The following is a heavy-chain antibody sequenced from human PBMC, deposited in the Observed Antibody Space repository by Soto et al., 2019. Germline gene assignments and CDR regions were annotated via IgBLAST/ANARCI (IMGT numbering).Heavy chain of an antibody. J-gene: IGHJ6*02. CDR1: GFSFSGFE. V-gene: IGHV3-73*02. D-gene: IGHD5-12*01. Sequence: EVQLVESGGGLVQPGGSLKLSCAASGFSFSGFEMQWVRQASGKGLEWVGRMRSKANSYAREYGASVKGRFTVSRDDSKSTFYLHMSSLRTDDTAIYYCTRYLFHYPVDYGMDVWGQGTTVTVSS. CDR3: TRYLFHYPVDYGMDV. CDR2: MRSKANSYAR.